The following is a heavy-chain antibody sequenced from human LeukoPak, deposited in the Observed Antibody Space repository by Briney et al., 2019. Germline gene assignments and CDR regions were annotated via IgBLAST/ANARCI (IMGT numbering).Heavy chain of an antibody. D-gene: IGHD3-22*01. J-gene: IGHJ4*02. CDR1: GFTFSSYA. Sequence: PGGSLRLSCAASGFTFSSYAMSWVRQAPGKGLEWVSAISGSGGTTHYADSVKGRFTISRDNSKNTLSLRMNSLRAEDTAVYYCAKDGYYESSGYSYFDYWGQGTLVTVSS. CDR2: ISGSGGTT. CDR3: AKDGYYESSGYSYFDY. V-gene: IGHV3-23*01.